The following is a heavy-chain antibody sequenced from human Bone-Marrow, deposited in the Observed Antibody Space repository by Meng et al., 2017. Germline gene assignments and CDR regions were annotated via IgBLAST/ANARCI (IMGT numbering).Heavy chain of an antibody. V-gene: IGHV4-4*02. CDR1: GGSISSCNW. CDR2: IYHSGIT. D-gene: IGHD1-14*01. J-gene: IGHJ4*02. Sequence: QVLLQESGPGLVKPSGTLSLTCAVPGGSISSCNWGSWVRQPPGKGLEWIGKIYHSGITIYNPSLKSRVTMSVDNSKNQFSLKLNSMTAADTAVYYCARDPTGGEDHQRVWGQGTLVTVSS. CDR3: ARDPTGGEDHQRV.